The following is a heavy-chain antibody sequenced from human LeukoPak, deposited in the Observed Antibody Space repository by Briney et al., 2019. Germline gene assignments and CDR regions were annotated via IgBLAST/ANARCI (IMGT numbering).Heavy chain of an antibody. CDR1: GGTFSSYA. J-gene: IGHJ4*02. CDR3: ARVAYDYVWGSYRSPFYYFDY. V-gene: IGHV1-69*13. D-gene: IGHD3-16*02. Sequence: GASVKVSCKASGGTFSSYAISWVRQAPGQGLEWMGGIIPIFGTANYAQKFQGRVTITADESTSTAYMELSSLRSEDTAVYYCARVAYDYVWGSYRSPFYYFDYWGQGTLVTVSS. CDR2: IIPIFGTA.